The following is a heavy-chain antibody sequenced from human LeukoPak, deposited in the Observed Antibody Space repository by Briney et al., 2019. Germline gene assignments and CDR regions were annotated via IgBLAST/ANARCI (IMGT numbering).Heavy chain of an antibody. Sequence: GGSLKLSCAASGFTFSGSAIHWVRQASGKGLEWVGRIRSEANSYATAYAASVRGRFTISRDDSKYTAYLQMNSLKTEDTAVYYCTRPHPSRTGGVCFWDWGQGTLVTVSS. D-gene: IGHD2-8*02. J-gene: IGHJ1*01. CDR2: IRSEANSYAT. CDR3: TRPHPSRTGGVCFWD. V-gene: IGHV3-73*01. CDR1: GFTFSGSA.